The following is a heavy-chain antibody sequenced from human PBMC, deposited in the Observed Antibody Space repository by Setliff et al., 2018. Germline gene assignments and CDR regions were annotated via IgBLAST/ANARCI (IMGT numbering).Heavy chain of an antibody. Sequence: SETLSLTCTVYGGSFSNYYWSWIRQPAGKGLEWIGRLHTSGSIDYSPSLESRVTISVDTSKSQFSLNLRSVSAADTAVYYCARKYPRGKAPVVDPWGQGTLVTVSS. V-gene: IGHV4-4*07. CDR2: LHTSGSI. CDR1: GGSFSNYY. J-gene: IGHJ5*02. D-gene: IGHD2-2*01. CDR3: ARKYPRGKAPVVDP.